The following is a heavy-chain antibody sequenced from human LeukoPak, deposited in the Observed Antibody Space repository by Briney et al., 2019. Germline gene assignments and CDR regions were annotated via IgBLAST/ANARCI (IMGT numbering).Heavy chain of an antibody. J-gene: IGHJ3*02. V-gene: IGHV4-61*01. CDR1: GGSVSSGSYY. CDR3: AREFPGYAFGI. CDR2: IYYSGST. Sequence: SETLSLTCTVSGGSVSSGSYYWSWIRQPPGKGLEWIGYIYYSGSTNYNPSLKSRVTISVDTSKNQFSLKLSSVTAADTAMYYCAREFPGYAFGIWGQGTMVTVSS.